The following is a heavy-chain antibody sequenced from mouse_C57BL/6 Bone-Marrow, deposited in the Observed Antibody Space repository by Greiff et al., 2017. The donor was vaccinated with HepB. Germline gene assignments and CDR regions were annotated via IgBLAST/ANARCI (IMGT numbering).Heavy chain of an antibody. V-gene: IGHV5-4*03. CDR3: GRKLGGDY. CDR2: ISDGGSYT. J-gene: IGHJ2*01. D-gene: IGHD4-1*01. Sequence: EVKLVESGGGLVKPGGSLKLSCAASGFTFSSYAMSWVRQTPEKRLEWVATISDGGSYTYYPDNVKGRFTISRDNAKNNLYLQMSHLKSEDTAMYYCGRKLGGDYWGQGTNLTVSS. CDR1: GFTFSSYA.